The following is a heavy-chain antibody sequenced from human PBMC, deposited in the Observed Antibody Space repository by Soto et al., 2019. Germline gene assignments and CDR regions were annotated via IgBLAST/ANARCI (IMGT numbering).Heavy chain of an antibody. CDR2: IFHSGST. CDR3: ARLYYDSSDYYYFDY. D-gene: IGHD3-22*01. J-gene: IGHJ4*02. CDR1: GDSISSYY. V-gene: IGHV4-59*08. Sequence: SETLSLTCTVSGDSISSYYWSWIRTPPGRGLEWIGYIFHSGSTNYNPSLKSRVTISVDTSKNQFSLKLSSVTAADTAVYYCARLYYDSSDYYYFDYWGQGTLVTVSS.